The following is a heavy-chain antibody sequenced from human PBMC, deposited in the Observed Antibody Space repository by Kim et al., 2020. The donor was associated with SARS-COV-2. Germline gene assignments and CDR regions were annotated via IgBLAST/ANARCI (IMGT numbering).Heavy chain of an antibody. J-gene: IGHJ6*02. D-gene: IGHD1-1*01. Sequence: YFADSVRGRFSLSRDNSKNTLSLQRSNLRAEDTAVYYCARVAGAFYHGMDVWGQGTTVIVYS. CDR3: ARVAGAFYHGMDV. V-gene: IGHV3-66*01.